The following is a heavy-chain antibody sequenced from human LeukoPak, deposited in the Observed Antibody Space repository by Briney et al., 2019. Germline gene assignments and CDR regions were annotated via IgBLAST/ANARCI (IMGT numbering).Heavy chain of an antibody. CDR2: IYYSGST. V-gene: IGHV4-30-4*01. J-gene: IGHJ4*02. CDR3: ARDRNSYGGAGLDY. D-gene: IGHD5-18*01. CDR1: GGSISSGDYY. Sequence: PSQTLSLTCTVSGGSISSGDYYWSWIRQPPGKGLEWIGYIYYSGSTYYNPSLKSRVTISVDTSKNQFSLKLSSVTAADTAVYYCARDRNSYGGAGLDYWGQGTLVTASS.